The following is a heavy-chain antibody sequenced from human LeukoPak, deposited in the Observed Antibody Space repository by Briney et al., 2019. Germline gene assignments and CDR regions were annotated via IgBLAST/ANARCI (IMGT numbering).Heavy chain of an antibody. CDR2: IRSKAYGGTT. CDR3: TRVAKNSSPRGNDAFDI. Sequence: PGGSLRLSCIASGFIFGDYAMSWFRQAPGKGLEWVGFIRSKAYGGTTEYAAPVKGRFTISRDDSKSIAYLQMNSLKTEDTAVYYCTRVAKNSSPRGNDAFDIWGQGTMVTVSS. J-gene: IGHJ3*02. V-gene: IGHV3-49*03. D-gene: IGHD3-10*01. CDR1: GFIFGDYA.